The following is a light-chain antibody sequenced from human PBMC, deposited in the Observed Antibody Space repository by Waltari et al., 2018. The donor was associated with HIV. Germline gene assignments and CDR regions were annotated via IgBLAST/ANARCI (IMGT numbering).Light chain of an antibody. CDR2: ENY. V-gene: IGLV1-51*02. J-gene: IGLJ3*02. CDR3: ATWDSSLSAVV. Sequence: QSVLTQPPSVSAAPGQKVTISCSGSRSNLGNNFVSWYQQLQGTAPKLLIDENYRRPSGIPDRFSGSKSGTSATLGITGLQTGDEADYYCATWDSSLSAVVFGGGTKLSVL. CDR1: RSNLGNNF.